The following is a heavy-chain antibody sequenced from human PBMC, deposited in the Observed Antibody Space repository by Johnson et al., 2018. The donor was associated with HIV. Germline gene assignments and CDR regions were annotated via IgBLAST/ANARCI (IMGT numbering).Heavy chain of an antibody. CDR3: ARSPGEADAFDI. V-gene: IGHV3-30*19. CDR1: GFTFSSYG. Sequence: QVQLVESGGGVVQPGGSLRLSCAASGFTFSSYGMHWVRQAPGKGLEWVTVISYDGSNKYYANSVKGRFAISRDNSKNTLSLQMNSRRAEDTAMYYCARSPGEADAFDIWGQGTMVTVS. CDR2: ISYDGSNK. D-gene: IGHD3-10*01. J-gene: IGHJ3*02.